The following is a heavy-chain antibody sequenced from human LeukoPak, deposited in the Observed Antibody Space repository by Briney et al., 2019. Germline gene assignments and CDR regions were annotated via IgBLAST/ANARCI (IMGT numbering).Heavy chain of an antibody. Sequence: GASVKVSCKASGYTFKNYGISWVRQAPGQGPEWMGWMNPISGDTGYAQKFQGRVTMTRNTSLSTAYMELSSLRSEDTAIYYCTREKDKPMIHWYFDLWGRGTLVTVSS. CDR1: GYTFKNYG. CDR3: TREKDKPMIHWYFDL. J-gene: IGHJ2*01. V-gene: IGHV1-8*01. CDR2: MNPISGDT. D-gene: IGHD5-18*01.